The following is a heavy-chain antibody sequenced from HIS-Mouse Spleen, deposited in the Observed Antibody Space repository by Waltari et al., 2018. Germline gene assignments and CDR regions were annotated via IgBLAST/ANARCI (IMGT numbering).Heavy chain of an antibody. CDR2: IYYSGST. CDR1: GGSISSSSYD. V-gene: IGHV4-39*07. CDR3: AREIPYSSSWYDWYFDL. Sequence: QLQLQESGPGLVKPSETLSLTCTVSGGSISSSSYDWCGIRQPPGKGLEWIGSIYYSGSTYYNPSLKSRVTISVDTSKNQFSLKLSSATDADTAVYYCAREIPYSSSWYDWYFDLWGRGTLVTVSS. D-gene: IGHD6-13*01. J-gene: IGHJ2*01.